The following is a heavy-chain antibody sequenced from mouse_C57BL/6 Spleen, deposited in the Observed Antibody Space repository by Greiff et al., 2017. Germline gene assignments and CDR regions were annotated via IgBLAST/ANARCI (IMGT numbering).Heavy chain of an antibody. CDR3: ARDYGSSYEGFDY. CDR1: GYAFSSSW. J-gene: IGHJ2*01. Sequence: QVQLQQSGPELVKPGASVKISCKASGYAFSSSWMNWVKQRPGKGLEWIGRIYPGDGDTNYNGKFKGKATLTADKSASTAYMQSSSLKSEDSAVYFCARDYGSSYEGFDYWGQGTTLTVSS. V-gene: IGHV1-82*01. CDR2: IYPGDGDT. D-gene: IGHD1-1*01.